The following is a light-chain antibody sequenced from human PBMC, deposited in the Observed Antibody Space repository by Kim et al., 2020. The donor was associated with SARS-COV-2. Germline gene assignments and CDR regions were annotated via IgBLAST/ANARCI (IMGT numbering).Light chain of an antibody. V-gene: IGLV1-44*01. CDR2: SDI. J-gene: IGLJ2*01. CDR3: AAWDDSLKGVL. Sequence: QLVLTQAPSESGTPGQRVTISCSGSSSNIGGNTVNWYQQLPGTAPKLLIYSDIQRTSGVPDRFSGSKSGTSASLAISGLQSEDEAQYYCAAWDDSLKGVLFGGGTQLTVL. CDR1: SSNIGGNT.